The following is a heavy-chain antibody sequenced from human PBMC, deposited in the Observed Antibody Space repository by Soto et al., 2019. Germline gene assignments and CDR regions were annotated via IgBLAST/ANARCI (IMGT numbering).Heavy chain of an antibody. CDR2: ISAYNGNT. D-gene: IGHD4-17*01. CDR3: ARYLLSYGDYEGSFFDY. V-gene: IGHV1-18*01. Sequence: ASVKVSCKASGYTFTSYGISWVRQAPGQGLEWMGWISAYNGNTNYAQKLQGRVTMTTDTSTSTAYMELRSLRSDDTAVYYCARYLLSYGDYEGSFFDYWGQGALVTVSS. CDR1: GYTFTSYG. J-gene: IGHJ4*02.